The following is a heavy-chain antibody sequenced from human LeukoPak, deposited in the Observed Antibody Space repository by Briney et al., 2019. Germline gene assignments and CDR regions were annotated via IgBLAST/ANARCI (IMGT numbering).Heavy chain of an antibody. J-gene: IGHJ4*02. D-gene: IGHD6-13*01. CDR3: ARWGEAAAGIYY. CDR2: IYYSGGT. V-gene: IGHV4-59*01. CDR1: GGSIKSYY. Sequence: KPSETLSLTCTVPGGSIKSYYWSWIRQSPGKGLEWLGHIYYSGGTNYNPSLKRRITISVDTSKNQFSLKLSSVTAADTAVYYCARWGEAAAGIYYWGQGTLVTVSS.